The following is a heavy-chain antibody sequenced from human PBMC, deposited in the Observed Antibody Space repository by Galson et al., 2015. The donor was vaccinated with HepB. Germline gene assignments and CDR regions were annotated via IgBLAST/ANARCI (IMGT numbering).Heavy chain of an antibody. V-gene: IGHV3-30-3*01. CDR3: ATLRPDSVGDY. Sequence: SLRLSCAASGFTFSSFAMHWVRQAPGKGLEWVAVISFDGTNTYYADSVRGRFTISRDSSKNTLYLQMNRLRPDDTAVYFCATLRPDSVGDYWGQGTLVTVSS. J-gene: IGHJ4*02. CDR1: GFTFSSFA. CDR2: ISFDGTNT. D-gene: IGHD1-26*01.